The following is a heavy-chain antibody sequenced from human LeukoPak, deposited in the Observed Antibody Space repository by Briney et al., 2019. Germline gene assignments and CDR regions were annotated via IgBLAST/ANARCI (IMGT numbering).Heavy chain of an antibody. CDR3: ARGFGCSSTSCYTSYY. D-gene: IGHD2-2*02. CDR2: TSSSSSYI. V-gene: IGHV3-21*01. J-gene: IGHJ4*02. Sequence: GGSLRLSCAASGFTFSSYSMNWVRQAPGKGLEWVSSTSSSSSYIYYADSVKGRFTISRDNAKNSLYLQMNSLRAEDTAVYYCARGFGCSSTSCYTSYYWGQGTLVTVSS. CDR1: GFTFSSYS.